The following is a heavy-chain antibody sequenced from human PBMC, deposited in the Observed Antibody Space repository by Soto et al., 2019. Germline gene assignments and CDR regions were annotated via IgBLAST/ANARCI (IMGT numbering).Heavy chain of an antibody. V-gene: IGHV4-59*02. CDR1: GASVINDY. J-gene: IGHJ3*01. CDR3: VRQVGATGSYSYAV. Sequence: QVQLQESGPGLVKPSETLSLTCTVTGASVINDYWNWIRQPPGKGLELIGFGYDSGRTSYNSSLKSGHPISIDTSKNQFSLKLSSVTAADTAVYYCVRQVGATGSYSYAVWGQGTMVTVSS. CDR2: GYDSGRT. D-gene: IGHD1-26*01.